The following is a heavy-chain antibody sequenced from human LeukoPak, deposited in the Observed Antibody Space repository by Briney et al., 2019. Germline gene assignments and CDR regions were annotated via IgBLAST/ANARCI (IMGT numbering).Heavy chain of an antibody. J-gene: IGHJ6*03. D-gene: IGHD3-3*01. CDR2: MNPNSGNT. CDR1: GYTFTSYD. V-gene: IGHV1-8*01. Sequence: GASVTVSCKASGYTFTSYDINWVRQATGQGLEWMGWMNPNSGNTGYAQKFQGRVTMTRNTSISTAYMELSSLRSEDTAVYYCARRVLSYDFWSGYYAVYYYYMDVWGKGTTVTVSS. CDR3: ARRVLSYDFWSGYYAVYYYYMDV.